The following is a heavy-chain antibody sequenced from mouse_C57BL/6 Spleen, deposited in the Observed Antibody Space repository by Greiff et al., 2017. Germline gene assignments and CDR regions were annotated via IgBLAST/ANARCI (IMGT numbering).Heavy chain of an antibody. Sequence: QVQLQQPGAELVKPGASVKLSCKASGYTFTSYWMHWVKQRPGRGLEWIGRIDPNSGGTKYNEKFKSKATLTVDKPSSTAYMQLSSLTSEDSAVYDCATIYYDYDGFAYWGQGTLVTVSA. CDR2: IDPNSGGT. D-gene: IGHD2-4*01. CDR3: ATIYYDYDGFAY. V-gene: IGHV1-72*01. CDR1: GYTFTSYW. J-gene: IGHJ3*01.